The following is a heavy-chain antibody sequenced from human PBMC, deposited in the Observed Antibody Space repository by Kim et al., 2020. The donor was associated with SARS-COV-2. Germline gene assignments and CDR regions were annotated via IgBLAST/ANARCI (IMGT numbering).Heavy chain of an antibody. V-gene: IGHV3-21*01. CDR1: GFTFSSYS. Sequence: GGSLRLSCAASGFTFSSYSMNWVRQAPGKGLEWVSSISSSSSYIYYADSVKGRFTISRDNAKNSLYLQMNSLRAEDTAVYYCARVLWGTVVTQGYWGQGTLFTVSS. CDR2: ISSSSSYI. D-gene: IGHD2-21*02. J-gene: IGHJ4*02. CDR3: ARVLWGTVVTQGY.